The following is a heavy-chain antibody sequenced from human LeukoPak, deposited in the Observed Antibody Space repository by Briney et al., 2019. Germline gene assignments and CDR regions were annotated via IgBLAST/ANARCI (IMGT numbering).Heavy chain of an antibody. J-gene: IGHJ6*03. CDR1: GFTFDDYA. D-gene: IGHD2-15*01. V-gene: IGHV3-9*03. Sequence: GRSLRLSCAASGFTFDDYAMHWVRQAPGKGLEWVSGISWNSGSIGYADSVKGRFTISRGNAKNSLYLQMNSLRAEDMALYYCARATQSYYYYLDVWGTGTTVTVSS. CDR3: ARATQSYYYYLDV. CDR2: ISWNSGSI.